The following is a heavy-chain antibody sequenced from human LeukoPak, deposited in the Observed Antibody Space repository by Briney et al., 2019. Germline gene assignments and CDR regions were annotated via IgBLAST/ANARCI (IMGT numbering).Heavy chain of an antibody. CDR2: IYTSGST. CDR1: GGSISSYY. V-gene: IGHV4-4*07. J-gene: IGHJ6*03. Sequence: PETLSLTCTVSGGSISSYYWSWIRQPAGKGLEWIGRIYTSGSTNYNPSLKSRVTMSVDTSKNQFSLKLSSVTAADTAVYYCARDGGMYSSSSAYYYYYYMDVWGKGTTVTVSS. CDR3: ARDGGMYSSSSAYYYYYYMDV. D-gene: IGHD6-6*01.